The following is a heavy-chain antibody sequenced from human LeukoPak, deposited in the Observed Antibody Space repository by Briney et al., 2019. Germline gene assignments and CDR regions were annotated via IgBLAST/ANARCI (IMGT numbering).Heavy chain of an antibody. D-gene: IGHD6-13*01. CDR2: MNPNSGNT. CDR1: GYTFSTYD. J-gene: IGHJ4*02. V-gene: IGHV1-8*01. CDR3: VRFSSSSWYYFDY. Sequence: GASVEVSCKASGYTFSTYDVNWVRQTTGQGLEWMGWMNPNSGNTGYAQKFQDRVTLTSDTSMSTAYMELSSLTSEDTATYYCVRFSSSSWYYFDYWGQGTLVTVSS.